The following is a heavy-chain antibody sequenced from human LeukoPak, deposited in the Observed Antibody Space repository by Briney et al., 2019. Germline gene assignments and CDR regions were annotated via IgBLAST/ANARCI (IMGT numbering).Heavy chain of an antibody. J-gene: IGHJ5*02. Sequence: SQTLSLTYTVSGGSISSGDYYWSWIPQPPGKGLGWFGYIHYSGSTYYNPSLKSRVSISVDMSKYQFSLKLSSVTAADTALYYCARYCGGDCYRFDPWGQGTLVTVSS. CDR1: GGSISSGDYY. CDR3: ARYCGGDCYRFDP. V-gene: IGHV4-30-4*01. D-gene: IGHD2-21*02. CDR2: IHYSGST.